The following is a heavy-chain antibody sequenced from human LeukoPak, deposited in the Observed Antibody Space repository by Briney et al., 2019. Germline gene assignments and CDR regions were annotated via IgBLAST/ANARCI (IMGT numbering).Heavy chain of an antibody. V-gene: IGHV3-48*03. CDR2: ISSSGSTI. CDR1: GFTFSSYE. D-gene: IGHD2-15*01. CDR3: ARDTYCSGGSCYYGMDV. Sequence: GGSLRLSCAASGFTFSSYEMNWVRQAPGKGLEWVSYISSSGSTIYYADSVKGRFTISRDNAKNSLYLQMNSLRAEDTAVYYCARDTYCSGGSCYYGMDVWGQGTTVTVSS. J-gene: IGHJ6*02.